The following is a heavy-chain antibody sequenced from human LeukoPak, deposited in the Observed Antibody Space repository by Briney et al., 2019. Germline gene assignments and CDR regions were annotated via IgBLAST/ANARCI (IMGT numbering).Heavy chain of an antibody. CDR3: ARGRATPGINWFDP. Sequence: ASVRVSCKASGYTFTGYYMHWVRQAPGQGLEWMGWINPNSGGTNYAQKFQGRVTMTRDTSISTAYMELSRLRSDDTAVYYCARGRATPGINWFDPWGQGTLVTVSS. CDR2: INPNSGGT. V-gene: IGHV1-2*02. D-gene: IGHD1-14*01. CDR1: GYTFTGYY. J-gene: IGHJ5*02.